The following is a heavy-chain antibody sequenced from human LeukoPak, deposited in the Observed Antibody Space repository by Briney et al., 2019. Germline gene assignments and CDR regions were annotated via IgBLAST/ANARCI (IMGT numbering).Heavy chain of an antibody. CDR2: ISSSSNYM. J-gene: IGHJ4*02. CDR3: ARVYRMATIEGRYFDY. D-gene: IGHD5-24*01. V-gene: IGHV3-21*01. Sequence: PGGSLRLSCAASAFTFSSYTMNWVRQAPGKGLEWVSSISSSSNYMYYADSVKGRFTISRDNAKNSLYLQMNSLRAEDTAVYYCARVYRMATIEGRYFDYWGQGTLVTVSS. CDR1: AFTFSSYT.